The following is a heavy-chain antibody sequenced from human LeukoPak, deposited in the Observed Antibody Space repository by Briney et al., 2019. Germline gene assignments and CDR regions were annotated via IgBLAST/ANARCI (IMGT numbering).Heavy chain of an antibody. Sequence: HSGGSLRLSCAASGFTFSSYAMSWVRQAPGKGLEWVSAVTGSGGYTYYADSVKGRFTISRDNSKNTLYLQMNSLRAEDTAVYYCARDRDGHDFFDYWGRGTLVTVSS. D-gene: IGHD3-10*01. V-gene: IGHV3-23*01. CDR1: GFTFSSYA. CDR3: ARDRDGHDFFDY. CDR2: VTGSGGYT. J-gene: IGHJ4*02.